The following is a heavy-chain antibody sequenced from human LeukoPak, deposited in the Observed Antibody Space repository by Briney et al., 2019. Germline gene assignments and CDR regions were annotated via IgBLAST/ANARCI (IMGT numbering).Heavy chain of an antibody. Sequence: ASVKVSCKASGYTFTSYYMHWVRQAPGQGLEWMGIINPSGGSTSYAQKFQGRVTMTRDTSTSTVYMELSSLRSEDTAVYCCASLGTKTGTTKVPFDYWGQGTLVTVSS. CDR1: GYTFTSYY. CDR2: INPSGGST. D-gene: IGHD1-7*01. J-gene: IGHJ4*02. V-gene: IGHV1-46*01. CDR3: ASLGTKTGTTKVPFDY.